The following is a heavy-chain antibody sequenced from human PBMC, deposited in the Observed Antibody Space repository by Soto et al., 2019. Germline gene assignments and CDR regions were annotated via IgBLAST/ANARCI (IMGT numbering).Heavy chain of an antibody. CDR3: ARINCSGGSCYSDY. CDR1: GGSISSSNW. V-gene: IGHV4-4*02. J-gene: IGHJ4*02. Sequence: QVQLQESGPGLVKPSGTLSLTCAVSGGSISSSNWWSWVRQPPGKGLEGIGEIDHSGRTKYNPSLKSRVTISVDKSKNQFSLKLSSVTAADTAVYYCARINCSGGSCYSDYWGQGTLVSVSS. CDR2: IDHSGRT. D-gene: IGHD2-15*01.